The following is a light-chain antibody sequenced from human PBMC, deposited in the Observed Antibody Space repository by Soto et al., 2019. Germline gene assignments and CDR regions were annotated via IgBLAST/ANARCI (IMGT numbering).Light chain of an antibody. V-gene: IGLV2-11*01. Sequence: QSVLTQPRSVSGSPGQSGTISCTGTSSDVGGYNYVSWYQQHPGKAPKLTIYDVSKRPSGVPDRFSGSKSGNAASLTISGLQAEDEADYYCCSYAGSYRVFGTGTKVTVL. J-gene: IGLJ1*01. CDR3: CSYAGSYRV. CDR1: SSDVGGYNY. CDR2: DVS.